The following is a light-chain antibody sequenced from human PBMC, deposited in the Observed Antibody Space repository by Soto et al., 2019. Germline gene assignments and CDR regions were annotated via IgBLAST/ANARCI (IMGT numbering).Light chain of an antibody. CDR3: QQFNSYPIT. J-gene: IGKJ5*01. V-gene: IGKV1-13*02. CDR1: QGISSA. CDR2: DAS. Sequence: AIQLTQSPSSLSASVGDRVTITCRASQGISSALAWFQQKPGKAPKLLIYDASSLGSGVPSRFSGSGSGTDFSLTSSCLQPEDFATYYCQQFNSYPITFGQGTRLQIK.